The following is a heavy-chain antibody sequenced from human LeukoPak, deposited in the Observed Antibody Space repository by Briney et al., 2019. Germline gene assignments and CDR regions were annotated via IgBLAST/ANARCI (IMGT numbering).Heavy chain of an antibody. CDR3: ARDYDIPI. V-gene: IGHV3-48*01. J-gene: IGHJ3*02. CDR2: ISSSSSTI. CDR1: AFIFSGHW. D-gene: IGHD3-9*01. Sequence: GGSLRLSCEGSAFIFSGHWMNWVRQAPGKGLEWVSYISSSSSTIYYADSVKGRFTISRDNAKNSLYLQMNSLRAEDTAVYYCARDYDIPIWGQGTMVTVSS.